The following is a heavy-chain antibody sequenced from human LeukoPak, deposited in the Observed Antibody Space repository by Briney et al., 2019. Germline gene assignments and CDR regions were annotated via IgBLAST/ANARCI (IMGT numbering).Heavy chain of an antibody. Sequence: PGGSLRLSCAAPGFTFRSYWMHWVRQVPGKGLVWVSFSDIDGSNTRYADSVKGRFTISRDNAKNTLYLQMNSLRAEDTAVYYCTRDRDGYFHLWGRGTLVTVSS. V-gene: IGHV3-74*01. J-gene: IGHJ2*01. CDR2: SDIDGSNT. CDR1: GFTFRSYW. CDR3: TRDRDGYFHL.